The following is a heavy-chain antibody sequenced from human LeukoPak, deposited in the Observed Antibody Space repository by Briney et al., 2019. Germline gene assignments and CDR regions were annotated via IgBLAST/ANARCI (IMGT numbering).Heavy chain of an antibody. CDR1: GGTFSSYA. CDR2: IIPIFGTA. V-gene: IGHV1-69*06. CDR3: ARGATDIVVVVAATDAFDI. J-gene: IGHJ3*02. D-gene: IGHD2-15*01. Sequence: SVKVSCRASGGTFSSYAISWVRPAPGQGLEWMGGIIPIFGTANYAQKFQGRVTITADKSTSTAYMELSSLRSEDTAVYYCARGATDIVVVVAATDAFDIWGQGTMVTVSS.